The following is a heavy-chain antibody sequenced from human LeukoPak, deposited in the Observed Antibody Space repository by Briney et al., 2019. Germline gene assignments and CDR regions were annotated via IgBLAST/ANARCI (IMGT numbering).Heavy chain of an antibody. Sequence: SETLSLTCTVSGYSISSGYYWGWIRQPPGKGLEWIGSIYHSGSTYYNPSLKSRVTISVDTSKNQFSLKLSSVTAADTAVYYCARLAYLWGQGTLVTVSS. CDR1: GYSISSGYY. CDR3: ARLAYL. V-gene: IGHV4-38-2*02. CDR2: IYHSGST. J-gene: IGHJ4*02.